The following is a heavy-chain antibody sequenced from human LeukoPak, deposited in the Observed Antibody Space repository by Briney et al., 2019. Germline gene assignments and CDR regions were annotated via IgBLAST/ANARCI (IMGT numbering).Heavy chain of an antibody. J-gene: IGHJ4*02. V-gene: IGHV4-59*01. D-gene: IGHD6-19*01. CDR2: IYYSGST. CDR3: ARFDRSGWYDY. CDR1: GGSISSYY. Sequence: PSETLSLTRTVSGGSISSYYWSWIRQPPGKGLEWIGYIYYSGSTNYNPSLKSRVTISVDTSKNQFSLKLSSVTAADTAVYYCARFDRSGWYDYWGQGTLVTVSS.